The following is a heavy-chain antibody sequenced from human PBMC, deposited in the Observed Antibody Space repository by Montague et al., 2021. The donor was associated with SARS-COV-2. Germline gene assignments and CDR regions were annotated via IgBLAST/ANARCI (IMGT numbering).Heavy chain of an antibody. CDR3: ARELEIHDFLSGYYIGD. D-gene: IGHD3-3*01. CDR2: INHSGIT. CDR1: GGSFSDYS. V-gene: IGHV4-34*01. Sequence: SETLSLTCAVYGGSFSDYSWTWIRQPPGKGLEWIGEINHSGITKYNPTLKSRVTISVDMSKNQFSLKLTSVAAADTALYFCARELEIHDFLSGYYIGDWGQGTLVTVSS. J-gene: IGHJ4*02.